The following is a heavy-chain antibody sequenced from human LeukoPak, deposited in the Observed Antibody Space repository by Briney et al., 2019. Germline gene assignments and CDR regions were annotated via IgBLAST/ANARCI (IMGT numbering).Heavy chain of an antibody. J-gene: IGHJ5*02. CDR1: GGTFSSYA. CDR3: ARATVTTFNWFDP. CDR2: IIPIFGTA. D-gene: IGHD4-17*01. V-gene: IGHV1-69*13. Sequence: SVKVSCKASGGTFSSYAISWVRQAPGQGLEWVGGIIPIFGTANYAQKFQGRVTITADESTSTAYMELSSLRSEDTAVYYCARATVTTFNWFDPWGQGTLVTVSS.